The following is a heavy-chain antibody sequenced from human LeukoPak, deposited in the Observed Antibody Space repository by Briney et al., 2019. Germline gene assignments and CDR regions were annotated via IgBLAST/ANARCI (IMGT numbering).Heavy chain of an antibody. CDR1: GFTFSTYA. J-gene: IGHJ4*02. Sequence: GGSLRLSCVASGFTFSTYAMSWLRQAPGKGLEWVSSISGSGGSTYYADSVKGRFTISRDTSKSAVYLQMNNLRAEDTAIYYCAKDASTTNNFYFFDYWGQGALATVSS. CDR3: AKDASTTNNFYFFDY. CDR2: ISGSGGST. D-gene: IGHD1-1*01. V-gene: IGHV3-23*01.